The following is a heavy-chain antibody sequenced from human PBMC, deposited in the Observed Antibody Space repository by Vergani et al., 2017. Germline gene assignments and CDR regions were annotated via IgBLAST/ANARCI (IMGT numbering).Heavy chain of an antibody. V-gene: IGHV1-69*18. J-gene: IGHJ4*02. CDR2: IIPIFGTA. Sequence: QVKLVQSGAEVKKPGSSVKVSCKASGGTFSSYAISWVRQAPGQGLEWMGRIIPIFGTANYAKKLQGRVTITADESTSTASMELSSLRSEDTAVYYCARGDGIAVAGTWSKPFDYWGQGTLVTVSS. CDR1: GGTFSSYA. D-gene: IGHD6-19*01. CDR3: ARGDGIAVAGTWSKPFDY.